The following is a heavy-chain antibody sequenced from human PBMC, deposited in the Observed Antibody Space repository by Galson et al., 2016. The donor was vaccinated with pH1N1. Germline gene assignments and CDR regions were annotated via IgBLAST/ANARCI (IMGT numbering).Heavy chain of an antibody. CDR2: IYPADSDT. Sequence: QSGAEVKKPGDSLKIPCKASGYSFTNYWIGWVRQMPGKGLEWMGIIYPADSDTRYSPSFQGQVTISADSSISTTYLRWSSLKASDTAMYYCARQVGHVRAGSYALYIWGQGTMVTVSS. D-gene: IGHD1-26*01. CDR1: GYSFTNYW. J-gene: IGHJ3*02. CDR3: ARQVGHVRAGSYALYI. V-gene: IGHV5-51*01.